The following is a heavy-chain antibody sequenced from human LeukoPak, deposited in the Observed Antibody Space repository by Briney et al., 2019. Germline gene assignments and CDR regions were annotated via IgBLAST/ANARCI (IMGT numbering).Heavy chain of an antibody. Sequence: PGGSLRLSCAASGFTLSSYSMNWVRQAPGKGLEWVSSISSSSRYIYYADSVKGRFTISRDNAKNSLYLQMNSLRAEDTAVYYCARARQATVDFDYWGQGTLVTVSS. CDR2: ISSSSRYI. D-gene: IGHD4-23*01. J-gene: IGHJ4*02. CDR3: ARARQATVDFDY. CDR1: GFTLSSYS. V-gene: IGHV3-21*01.